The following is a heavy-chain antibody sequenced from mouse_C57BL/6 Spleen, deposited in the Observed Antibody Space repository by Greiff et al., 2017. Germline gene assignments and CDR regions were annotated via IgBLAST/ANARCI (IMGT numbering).Heavy chain of an antibody. Sequence: EVQGVESGGGLVKPGGSLKLSCAASGFTFSSYTMSWVRQTPEKRLEWVATISGGGGNTYYPDSVKGRFTISRDTAKNTRYLQMSSLRSEDTALYYCARQESTRYFDVWGTGTTVTVSS. CDR2: ISGGGGNT. CDR1: GFTFSSYT. D-gene: IGHD1-1*01. J-gene: IGHJ1*03. V-gene: IGHV5-9*01. CDR3: ARQESTRYFDV.